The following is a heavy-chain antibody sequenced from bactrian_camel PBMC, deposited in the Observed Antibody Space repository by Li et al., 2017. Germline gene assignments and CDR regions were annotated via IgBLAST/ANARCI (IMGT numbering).Heavy chain of an antibody. V-gene: IGHV3S54*01. J-gene: IGHJ4*01. CDR2: IYTGGVNT. D-gene: IGHD3*01. Sequence: VQLVESGGDSVQAGGSLRLSCAFSGNIAVINVVGWFRQAPGKEREELASIYTGGVNTYIADSVKGRFTISRDNAKDTLYLQMNSLKIEDTAVYYCALGSSRQATMTARGKGTQVTVS. CDR1: GNIAVINV.